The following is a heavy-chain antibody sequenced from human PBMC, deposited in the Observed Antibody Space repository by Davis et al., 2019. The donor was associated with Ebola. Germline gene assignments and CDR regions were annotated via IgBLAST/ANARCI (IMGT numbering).Heavy chain of an antibody. J-gene: IGHJ6*02. CDR2: ITHGGST. CDR1: GGSFSGHY. V-gene: IGHV4-34*01. Sequence: SETLSLTCAVYGGSFSGHYWSWIRQPPGKGLEWIGEITHGGSTNYNPSLKSRVTISVDTSKNQFSLKLSSVTAADTAVYYCARLDYIVVVPAAILRVYGMDVWGQGTTVTVSS. CDR3: ARLDYIVVVPAAILRVYGMDV. D-gene: IGHD2-2*02.